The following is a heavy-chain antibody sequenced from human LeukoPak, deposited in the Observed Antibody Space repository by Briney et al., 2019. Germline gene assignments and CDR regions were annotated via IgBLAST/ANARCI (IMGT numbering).Heavy chain of an antibody. V-gene: IGHV4-59*01. D-gene: IGHD3-10*01. CDR1: GGSISSYY. CDR2: IYYSGST. Sequence: PSETLSLTCTVSGGSISSYYWSWIRQPPGKGLEWIGYIYYSGSTNYNPSLKSRVTISVDTSKNQFSLKLSSVTAADTAVYYCAGGTMAKSNAFDIWGQGTMVTVSS. CDR3: AGGTMAKSNAFDI. J-gene: IGHJ3*02.